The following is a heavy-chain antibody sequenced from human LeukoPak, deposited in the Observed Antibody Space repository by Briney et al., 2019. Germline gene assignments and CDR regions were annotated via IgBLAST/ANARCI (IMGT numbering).Heavy chain of an antibody. Sequence: PSETLSLTCAVYGGSFSGYCWSWIRQPPGKGLEWIGEMTHGGSTNYNPSLKSRVTISVDTSKNQFSLELNSVTAADTAVYYCARGGWHSSSWYFDYWGQGTLVTVSS. J-gene: IGHJ4*02. CDR2: MTHGGST. D-gene: IGHD6-13*01. CDR1: GGSFSGYC. V-gene: IGHV4-34*01. CDR3: ARGGWHSSSWYFDY.